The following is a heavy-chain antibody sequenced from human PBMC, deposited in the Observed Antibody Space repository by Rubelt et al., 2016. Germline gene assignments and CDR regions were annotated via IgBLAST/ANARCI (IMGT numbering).Heavy chain of an antibody. CDR1: GFTFSSYG. CDR2: ISYDGSNK. J-gene: IGHJ6*03. D-gene: IGHD2-2*01. Sequence: GFTFSSYGMHWVRQAPGKGLEWVAVISYDGSNKYYADSVKGRFTISRDNSKNTLYLQMNSLRAEDTAVYYCAKNPIVVVPAAIPLDYYYYMDVWGKGTTVTVSS. V-gene: IGHV3-30*18. CDR3: AKNPIVVVPAAIPLDYYYYMDV.